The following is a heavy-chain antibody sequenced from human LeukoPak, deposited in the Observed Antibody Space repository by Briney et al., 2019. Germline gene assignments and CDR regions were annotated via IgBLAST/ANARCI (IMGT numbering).Heavy chain of an antibody. J-gene: IGHJ6*03. V-gene: IGHV4-4*07. CDR3: VRGVTSTNYYYFYMDV. CDR1: GGSMRNYY. D-gene: IGHD2-8*01. CDR2: INTSGST. Sequence: SETLSLTCTVSGGSMRNYYWSWIRQPAGRGLEWIGRINTSGSTKYNPSLKSRVTVSVDTSKNQFSLNLSSVTAADTAVYFCVRGVTSTNYYYFYMDVWGKGTTVTISS.